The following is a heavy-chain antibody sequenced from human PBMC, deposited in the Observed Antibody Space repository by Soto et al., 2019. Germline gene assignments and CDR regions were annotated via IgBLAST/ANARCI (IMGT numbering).Heavy chain of an antibody. V-gene: IGHV4-39*01. D-gene: IGHD1-26*01. CDR3: ARTEVGATCRFDP. CDR2: IYYSGST. J-gene: IGHJ5*02. CDR1: GGSISSSSYY. Sequence: QLQLQESGPGLVKPSETLSLTCTVSGGSISSSSYYWGWIRQPPGKGLEWIGSIYYSGSTYYNPSLKSRVTISVDTSKNQFALKLSSVTAADTAVYYCARTEVGATCRFDPWGQGTLVTVSS.